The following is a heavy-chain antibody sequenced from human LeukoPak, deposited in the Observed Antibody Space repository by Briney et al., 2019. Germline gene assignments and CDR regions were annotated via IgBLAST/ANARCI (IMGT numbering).Heavy chain of an antibody. CDR1: DYTFTSYG. CDR3: ARLREDIVVVLAARLNWSDP. D-gene: IGHD2-2*01. CDR2: IRAYNCNT. Sequence: SVKVSCKSSDYTFTSYGISWLRQPPGQGLDWVGWIRAYNCNTNYAQKLQGRVTMTTDTSTSTAYMELRSLRSDDTAVYYCARLREDIVVVLAARLNWSDPWGQGTLVTVSS. J-gene: IGHJ5*02. V-gene: IGHV1-18*04.